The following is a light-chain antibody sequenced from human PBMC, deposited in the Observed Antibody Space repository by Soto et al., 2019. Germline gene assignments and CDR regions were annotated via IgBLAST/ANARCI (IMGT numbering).Light chain of an antibody. CDR1: QGISRW. J-gene: IGKJ3*01. CDR3: QQANSFPLT. Sequence: DIQMTQLPSSMSASVGDRVTITCRASQGISRWFAWYHQNPGKAPNLLIYSASTLHSGVPSRFSGSGSGTDFTLTISSLQPEDFGTYYCQQANSFPLTFGPGTKVDMK. V-gene: IGKV1-12*01. CDR2: SAS.